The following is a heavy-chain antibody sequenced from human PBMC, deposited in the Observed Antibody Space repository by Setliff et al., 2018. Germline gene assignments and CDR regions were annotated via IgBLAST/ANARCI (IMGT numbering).Heavy chain of an antibody. V-gene: IGHV1-2*02. CDR3: ARRGQVTMVRGVTAPASYYYYYMDV. CDR1: GYTFTGYY. J-gene: IGHJ6*03. D-gene: IGHD3-10*01. Sequence: ASVKVSCKASGYTFTGYYMHWVRQAPGQGLEWMGWINPNSGGTNYAQKFQGRVTMTRDTSISTAYMELSRLRSDDTAAYYCARRGQVTMVRGVTAPASYYYYYMDVWGKGTTVTVSS. CDR2: INPNSGGT.